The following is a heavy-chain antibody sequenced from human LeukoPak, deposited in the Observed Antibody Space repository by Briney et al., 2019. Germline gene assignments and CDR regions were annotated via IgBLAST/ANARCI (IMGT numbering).Heavy chain of an antibody. Sequence: PSETLSLTCAVYGGSFSGYHWSWIRQPPGKGLEWIGEINHSGSTNYNPSLKSRVTISVDTPKNQFSLKLSSVTAADTAVYFCVRGNYDYFDSWGQGTLVTVSS. D-gene: IGHD1-7*01. CDR2: INHSGST. CDR1: GGSFSGYH. CDR3: VRGNYDYFDS. J-gene: IGHJ4*02. V-gene: IGHV4-34*01.